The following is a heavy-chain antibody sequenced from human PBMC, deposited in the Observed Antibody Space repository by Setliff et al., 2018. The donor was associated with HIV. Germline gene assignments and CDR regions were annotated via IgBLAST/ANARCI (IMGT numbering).Heavy chain of an antibody. J-gene: IGHJ4*02. V-gene: IGHV4-59*12. D-gene: IGHD6-13*01. CDR2: IYYSGST. CDR3: ASELQGHSSSWPNY. CDR1: GGSISSYY. Sequence: SETLSLTCTVSGGSISSYYWSWTRQPPGKGLEWIGYIYYSGSTNYNPSLKSRVTISVDTSKNQFSLKLRSVTAADTAVYYCASELQGHSSSWPNYWGQGTLVTVSS.